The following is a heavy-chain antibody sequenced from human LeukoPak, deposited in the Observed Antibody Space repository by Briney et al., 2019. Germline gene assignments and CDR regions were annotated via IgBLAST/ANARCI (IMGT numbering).Heavy chain of an antibody. Sequence: NPGGSLRLSCAASGFTFSSYSMNRVRQAPGKGLEWVSSISSSSSYIYYADSVKGRFTISRDNAKSSLYLQMNSLRAEDTAVYYCARDLSSTSCYTCYYYMDVWGKGTTVTVSS. CDR2: ISSSSSYI. V-gene: IGHV3-21*01. D-gene: IGHD2-2*02. CDR3: ARDLSSTSCYTCYYYMDV. CDR1: GFTFSSYS. J-gene: IGHJ6*03.